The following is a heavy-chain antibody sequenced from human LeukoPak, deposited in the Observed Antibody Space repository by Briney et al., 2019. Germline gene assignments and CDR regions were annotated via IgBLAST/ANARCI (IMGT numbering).Heavy chain of an antibody. Sequence: SETLSLTFTVSGGSISGYYWSWIRQPAGKGLEWIGRIYTSGTTHDNPSLKSRVTMSVDTSKNQVSLKVSSVTAADTAVYYCARQDSKVGAYTGPYYFDYWGQGTLVTVSS. D-gene: IGHD1-26*01. CDR1: GGSISGYY. CDR2: IYTSGTT. CDR3: ARQDSKVGAYTGPYYFDY. V-gene: IGHV4-4*07. J-gene: IGHJ4*02.